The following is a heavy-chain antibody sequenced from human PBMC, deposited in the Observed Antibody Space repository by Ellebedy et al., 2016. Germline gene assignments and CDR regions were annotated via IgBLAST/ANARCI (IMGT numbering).Heavy chain of an antibody. CDR1: GFTFSSYA. V-gene: IGHV3-23*01. CDR2: ISGSGTST. D-gene: IGHD1-26*01. J-gene: IGHJ4*02. Sequence: GESLKISCAASGFTFSSYAMSWIRQAPGKGLEWVSSISGSGTSTYYADSVKGRLTISRDNSKNTLYLQMNSRRAEDTAVYYCASFSGSYRNLDYWGQGTLVTVSS. CDR3: ASFSGSYRNLDY.